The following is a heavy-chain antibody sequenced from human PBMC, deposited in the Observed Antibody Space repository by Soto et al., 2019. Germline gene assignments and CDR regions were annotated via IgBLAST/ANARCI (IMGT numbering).Heavy chain of an antibody. J-gene: IGHJ4*02. CDR3: TTDKEWSQYYFDY. CDR2: IKSKTDGGTT. V-gene: IGHV3-15*01. CDR1: GFTFSNAW. Sequence: GGSLRLSCAASGFTFSNAWMSWVRQAPGKGLEWIGRIKSKTDGGTTDYAAPVKGRFTISRDDSKNTLYLQMNSLKTEDTAVYYCTTDKEWSQYYFDYWGQGTLVTVSS. D-gene: IGHD3-3*01.